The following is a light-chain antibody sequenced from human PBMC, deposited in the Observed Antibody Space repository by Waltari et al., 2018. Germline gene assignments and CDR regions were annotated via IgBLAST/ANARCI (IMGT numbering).Light chain of an antibody. J-gene: IGKJ1*01. CDR3: QQYKSWPPWT. CDR1: QSVSTN. V-gene: IGKV3-15*01. Sequence: EVVMTQSPATLSVSPGERATLSCRASQSVSTNLAWYQHKPGQAPRLLIYGASTRATGIPARFSGSGSGTEFTLTITSLQSEDFAAYYCQQYKSWPPWTFGQGTTVEIK. CDR2: GAS.